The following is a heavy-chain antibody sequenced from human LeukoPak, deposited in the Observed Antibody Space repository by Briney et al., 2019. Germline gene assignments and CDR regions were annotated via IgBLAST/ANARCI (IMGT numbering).Heavy chain of an antibody. CDR3: ALGGSSGYNDY. CDR1: GFTFSSYA. V-gene: IGHV3-21*01. CDR2: ISSSSSYI. Sequence: GGSLRLSCAASGFTFSSYAMSWVRQAPGKGLEWVSSISSSSSYIYYADSVKGRFTISRDNAKNSLYLQMNSLRAEDTAVYYCALGGSSGYNDYWGQGTLVTVSS. J-gene: IGHJ4*02. D-gene: IGHD3-22*01.